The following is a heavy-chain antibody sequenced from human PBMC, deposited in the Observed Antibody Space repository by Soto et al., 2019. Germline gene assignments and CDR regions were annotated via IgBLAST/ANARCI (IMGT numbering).Heavy chain of an antibody. CDR1: GDSISSGYY. V-gene: IGHV4-38-2*01. Sequence: SETLSLTCAVSGDSISSGYYWAWIRRPPGKGLEWIGSIYHSGTTYYNPSLKSRVTISVDTSRNQFSLKLSSVTAADTSVYYCARKDIVTTNCFDPWGQGTLVTVSS. CDR3: ARKDIVTTNCFDP. CDR2: IYHSGTT. J-gene: IGHJ5*02. D-gene: IGHD5-12*01.